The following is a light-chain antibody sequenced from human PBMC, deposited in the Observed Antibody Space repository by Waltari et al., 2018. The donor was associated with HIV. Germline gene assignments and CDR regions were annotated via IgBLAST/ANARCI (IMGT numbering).Light chain of an antibody. J-gene: IGLJ2*01. CDR2: DVY. CDR1: SRDVGGYNY. CDR3: ASYAGRNNLV. Sequence: QSALTQPPSASGSPGQSVTISCTGTSRDVGGYNYVSWYKQHPGEAPKVVIFDVYKRPSGVPDRRSGSKSGNTASLTGSGLQAEEEATYYCASYAGRNNLVFGGGTKLTVL. V-gene: IGLV2-8*01.